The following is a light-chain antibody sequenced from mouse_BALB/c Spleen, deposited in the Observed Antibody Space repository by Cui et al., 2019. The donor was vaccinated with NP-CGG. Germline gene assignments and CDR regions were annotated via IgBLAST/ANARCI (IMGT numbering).Light chain of an antibody. CDR3: ALWYSNHWV. V-gene: IGLV1*01. CDR1: TGAVTISKY. Sequence: QAVVTLESALTTSPGEHVTLTCHSSTGAVTISKYANWVQEKPDHLFTGLIGGTNNRAPGVPARFSGSLIGDKAALTIKGAQTEDEAIYFCALWYSNHWVFGGGTKLTVL. CDR2: GTN. J-gene: IGLJ1*01.